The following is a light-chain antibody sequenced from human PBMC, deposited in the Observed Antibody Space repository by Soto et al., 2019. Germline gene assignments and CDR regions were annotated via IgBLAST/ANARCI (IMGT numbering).Light chain of an antibody. CDR3: QHYHYQSIT. V-gene: IGKV1-5*01. Sequence: DILLIQSPATLSASVGDRITITCRASENIFKFLAWYQQRSGSAPNLLTYAASDLEKGVPSTFSGCGSGTEFTLTINTLQPNDSVTDFCQHYHYQSITFGGGTQVDVK. CDR2: AAS. CDR1: ENIFKF. J-gene: IGKJ4*01.